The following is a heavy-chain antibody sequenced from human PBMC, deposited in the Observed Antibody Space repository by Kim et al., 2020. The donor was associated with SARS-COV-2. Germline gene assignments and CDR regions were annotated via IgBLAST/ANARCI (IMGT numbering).Heavy chain of an antibody. Sequence: GGSLRLSCAASGFAVYRFAMSCVRQAPGKGLEWISAITNNNGKTYYQDSVKGRFTISRDESKNIVYLHMSSLRVEDTAVYYCAKDHPSPGWPTFGDWGQGTLVAVSS. CDR1: GFAVYRFA. J-gene: IGHJ4*02. CDR2: ITNNNGKT. CDR3: AKDHPSPGWPTFGD. D-gene: IGHD6-19*01. V-gene: IGHV3-23*01.